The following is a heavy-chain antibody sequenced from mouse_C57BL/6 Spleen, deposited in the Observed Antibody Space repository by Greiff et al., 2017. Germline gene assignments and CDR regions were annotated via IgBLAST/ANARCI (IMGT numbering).Heavy chain of an antibody. D-gene: IGHD1-1*01. Sequence: VQLQQSGAELVRPGASVKLSCKASGYTFTDYYINWVKQRPGQGLEWIARIYPGSGNTYYNEKFKGKATLTAEKSSSTAYMQLSSLTSEDSAVYFCARDHYYGSSPGYFDVWGTGTTVTVSS. J-gene: IGHJ1*03. CDR2: IYPGSGNT. CDR1: GYTFTDYY. V-gene: IGHV1-76*01. CDR3: ARDHYYGSSPGYFDV.